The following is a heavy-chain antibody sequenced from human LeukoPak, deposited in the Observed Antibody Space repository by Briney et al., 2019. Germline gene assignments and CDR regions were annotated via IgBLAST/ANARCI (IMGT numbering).Heavy chain of an antibody. J-gene: IGHJ6*02. CDR3: AKDRLYCSSTSCYYYYYGMDV. D-gene: IGHD2-2*01. CDR1: GFTFSSYG. V-gene: IGHV3-30*18. CDR2: ISYDGSNK. Sequence: GGSLRLSCAASGFTFSSYGMHWVRQAPGKGLEWLAVISYDGSNKYYADSVKGRFTISRDNSKNTLYLQMNSLRAEDTAVYYCAKDRLYCSSTSCYYYYYGMDVWGQGTTVTVSS.